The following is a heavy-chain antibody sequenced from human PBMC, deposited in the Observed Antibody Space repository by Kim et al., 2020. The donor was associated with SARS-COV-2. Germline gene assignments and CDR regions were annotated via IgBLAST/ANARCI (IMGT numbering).Heavy chain of an antibody. CDR1: GGSISSYY. J-gene: IGHJ6*02. D-gene: IGHD3-10*01. CDR3: AGTPKTYYYGSGSYYDYYYYGMDV. Sequence: SETLSLTCTVSGGSISSYYWSWIRQPPGKGLEWIGYIYYSGSTNYNPSPKSRVTISVDTSKNQFSLKLSSVTAADTAVYYCAGTPKTYYYGSGSYYDYYYYGMDVWGQGTTVTVSS. CDR2: IYYSGST. V-gene: IGHV4-59*01.